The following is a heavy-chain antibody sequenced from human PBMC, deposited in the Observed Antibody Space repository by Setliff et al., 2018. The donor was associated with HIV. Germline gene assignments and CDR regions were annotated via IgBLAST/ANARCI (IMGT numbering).Heavy chain of an antibody. Sequence: ASVKVSCKASGYTFNNYGISWVRQAPGQGLEWMGRINTHSGYTNYAQNVQGRVTVTMDTSTSTAYMELRSLKSDDTAVYYCARGKTWLRFSDYWGQGTLVTVSS. J-gene: IGHJ4*02. CDR1: GYTFNNYG. CDR2: INTHSGYT. D-gene: IGHD5-12*01. V-gene: IGHV1-18*01. CDR3: ARGKTWLRFSDY.